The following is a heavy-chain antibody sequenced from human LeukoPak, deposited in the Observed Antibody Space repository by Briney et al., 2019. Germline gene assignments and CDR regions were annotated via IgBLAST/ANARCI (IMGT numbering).Heavy chain of an antibody. CDR2: IKNDGSAK. CDR3: VRAPGRDSHDSVSQFDC. CDR1: LFSFTKYC. Sequence: GGSLRLSCVSSLFSFTKYCMSWVRQAPGKGLEWVANIKNDGSAKYYVESVKGRFTISRDNAKNSLYLLMNSLRAEDTAVYFCVRAPGRDSHDSVSQFDCWAQGTLVTVSS. V-gene: IGHV3-7*01. D-gene: IGHD3-10*01. J-gene: IGHJ4*02.